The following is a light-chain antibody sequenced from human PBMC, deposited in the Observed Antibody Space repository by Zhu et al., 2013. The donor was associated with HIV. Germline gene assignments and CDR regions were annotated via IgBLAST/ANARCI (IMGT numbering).Light chain of an antibody. CDR1: QIITRTS. V-gene: IGKV3-20*01. J-gene: IGKJ4*01. Sequence: VLTQSPGTLSLSPGERATVSCRASQIITRTSVAWYQQRPGQAPRLLIYGASSRATGIPDRFSGSGSGTDFTLTISRLEPEDFAVYYCQQYGSSPLTFGGGTKVEF. CDR3: QQYGSSPLT. CDR2: GAS.